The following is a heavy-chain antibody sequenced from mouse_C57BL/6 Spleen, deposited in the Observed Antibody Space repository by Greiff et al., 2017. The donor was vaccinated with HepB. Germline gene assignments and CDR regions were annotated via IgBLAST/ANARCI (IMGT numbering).Heavy chain of an antibody. Sequence: VQLQQPGAELVKPGASVKLSCKASGYTFTSYWMHWVKQRPGQGLEWIGMIHPNSGSTNYNEKFKSKATLTVDKSSSTAYMQLSSLTSEDSAVYYCARSDGSSGGDYWGQGTTLTVSS. CDR3: ARSDGSSGGDY. CDR1: GYTFTSYW. D-gene: IGHD1-1*01. J-gene: IGHJ2*01. V-gene: IGHV1-64*01. CDR2: IHPNSGST.